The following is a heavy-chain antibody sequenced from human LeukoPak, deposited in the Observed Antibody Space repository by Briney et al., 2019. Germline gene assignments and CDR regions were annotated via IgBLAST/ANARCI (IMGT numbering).Heavy chain of an antibody. V-gene: IGHV6-1*01. CDR1: GDSVSSNSAA. J-gene: IGHJ6*03. CDR2: TYYRSKWYN. CDR3: ARGIVGAPFGYYYYYMDV. D-gene: IGHD1-26*01. Sequence: SRTLSLTCAVSGDSVSSNSAAWNWIRQSPSRGLEWLGRTYYRSKWYNDYAVSVKSRITINPDTSKNQFSLQLNSVTPEDTAVYYCARGIVGAPFGYYYYYMDVWGKGTTVTVSS.